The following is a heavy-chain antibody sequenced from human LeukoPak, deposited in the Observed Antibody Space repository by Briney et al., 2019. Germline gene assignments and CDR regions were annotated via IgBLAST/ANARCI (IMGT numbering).Heavy chain of an antibody. V-gene: IGHV4-39*01. J-gene: IGHJ6*03. Sequence: SETLSLTCSVSGGSISSTTYYWGWIRQPPGKGLEWIGNIYYSGSTYYNPSLKSRVTISVDTSKNQFSLKLSSVTAADTAVFYCARHVSAYSSGLPYYMDVWGKGTTVTVSS. CDR1: GGSISSTTYY. D-gene: IGHD6-19*01. CDR3: ARHVSAYSSGLPYYMDV. CDR2: IYYSGST.